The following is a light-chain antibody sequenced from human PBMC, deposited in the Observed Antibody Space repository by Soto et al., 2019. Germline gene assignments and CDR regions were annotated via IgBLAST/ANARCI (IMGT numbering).Light chain of an antibody. Sequence: EIVMTQSPATLCVSPGERATLSCRASQSVSSNLAWYQQKPGQAPRLLIYGASTRATGIPARFSGSGSGTEFTLTISSLQSEDFAVYYCQQYNNWPPHTFGQGTKLEIK. J-gene: IGKJ2*01. V-gene: IGKV3-15*01. CDR1: QSVSSN. CDR2: GAS. CDR3: QQYNNWPPHT.